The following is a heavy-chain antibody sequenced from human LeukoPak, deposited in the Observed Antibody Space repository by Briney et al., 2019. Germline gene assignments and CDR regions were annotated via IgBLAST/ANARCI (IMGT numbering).Heavy chain of an antibody. CDR2: INHSGST. J-gene: IGHJ4*02. CDR3: ARLVLDGYKEPFDY. Sequence: PSETLSLTCAVYGGSFSGYYWSWIRQPPGKGLEWIGEINHSGSTNYNPSLKSRVTISVDTSKNQFSLKLSSVTAADTAVYYCARLVLDGYKEPFDYWGQGTLVTVSS. CDR1: GGSFSGYY. V-gene: IGHV4-34*01. D-gene: IGHD5-24*01.